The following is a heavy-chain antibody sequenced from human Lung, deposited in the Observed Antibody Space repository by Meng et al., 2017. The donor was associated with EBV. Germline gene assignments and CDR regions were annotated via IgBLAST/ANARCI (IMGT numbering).Heavy chain of an antibody. V-gene: IGHV4-31*01. CDR1: GGSISSGGHY. D-gene: IGHD5-18*01. J-gene: IGHJ4*02. Sequence: LQEVGPGLVKPSQTLPLTCTVSGGSISSGGHYLSWIRQHPGKSLEWIGYIYYSGSTYYNPSLKSLVSISVDTSNNQFSLKLSSVTAADTAVYYCARAVDTGYFDYWGQGTLVTVSS. CDR2: IYYSGST. CDR3: ARAVDTGYFDY.